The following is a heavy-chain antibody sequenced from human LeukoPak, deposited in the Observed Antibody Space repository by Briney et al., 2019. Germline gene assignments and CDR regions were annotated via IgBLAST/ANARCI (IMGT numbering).Heavy chain of an antibody. V-gene: IGHV1-2*02. J-gene: IGHJ4*02. CDR1: GYTFTGYY. CDR2: INPNSGGT. D-gene: IGHD6-13*01. Sequence: GASVKVSCKASGYTFTGYYMHWVRQAPGQGLEWMGWINPNSGGTNYAQKFQGGVTMTRDTSISTAYMELSRLRSDDTAVYYCARRIAAAGTPYYFDYWGQGTLVTVSS. CDR3: ARRIAAAGTPYYFDY.